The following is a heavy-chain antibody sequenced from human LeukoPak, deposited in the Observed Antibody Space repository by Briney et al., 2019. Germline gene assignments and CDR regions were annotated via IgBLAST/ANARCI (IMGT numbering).Heavy chain of an antibody. V-gene: IGHV3-23*01. CDR3: AKNSGSFSWFDY. Sequence: GGSLRLSCAASGFIFSSYAMSWVRQAPGKGLEWVSAISASAASTYYADSVKGRFTISGDNSKNTLYPQMNSLRAEDTAVYYCAKNSGSFSWFDYWGQGTLVTASS. CDR2: ISASAAST. J-gene: IGHJ4*02. CDR1: GFIFSSYA. D-gene: IGHD1-26*01.